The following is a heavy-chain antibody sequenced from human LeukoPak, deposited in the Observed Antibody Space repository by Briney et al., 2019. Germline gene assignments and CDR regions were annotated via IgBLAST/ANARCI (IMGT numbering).Heavy chain of an antibody. V-gene: IGHV3-21*01. CDR2: ISSSSSYI. CDR1: GFTFSSYS. CDR3: AKDSRYYYIDY. D-gene: IGHD1-14*01. J-gene: IGHJ4*02. Sequence: GGSLRLSCAASGFTFSSYSMNWVRQAPGKGLEWVSSISSSSSYIYYADSVKGRFTISRDNSKNTLYLQMNSLKSEDTAVYYCAKDSRYYYIDYWGQGTLVTVSS.